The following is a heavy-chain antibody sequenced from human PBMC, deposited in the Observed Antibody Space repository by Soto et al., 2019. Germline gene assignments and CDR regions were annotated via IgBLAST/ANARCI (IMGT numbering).Heavy chain of an antibody. J-gene: IGHJ5*02. Sequence: PSETLSLTCTVSGGSISNDDYYWGWIRQSPGKGLEWIGYMHYRGTAYYNPSLKSRFIITIDTSKNQFSLNLSSVTAADTAVYFCARYYSDTSLTKGPGSHWFGPWGQGTLVTVS. CDR2: MHYRGTA. D-gene: IGHD3-22*01. CDR1: GGSISNDDYY. V-gene: IGHV4-30-4*01. CDR3: ARYYSDTSLTKGPGSHWFGP.